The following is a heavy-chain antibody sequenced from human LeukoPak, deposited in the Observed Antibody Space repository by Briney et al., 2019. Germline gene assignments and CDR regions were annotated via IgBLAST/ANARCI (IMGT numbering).Heavy chain of an antibody. CDR3: AKVAYNWISYGPFDY. V-gene: IGHV3-21*04. J-gene: IGHJ4*02. Sequence: GGSLRLSCAASGFTFSSYSMNWVRQAPGKGLEWVSSISPRGSYIYYADSLKGRFTISRDNAKNSLSLQMNSLRAEDTAVYYCAKVAYNWISYGPFDYWGQGTLVTVSS. D-gene: IGHD1-20*01. CDR1: GFTFSSYS. CDR2: ISPRGSYI.